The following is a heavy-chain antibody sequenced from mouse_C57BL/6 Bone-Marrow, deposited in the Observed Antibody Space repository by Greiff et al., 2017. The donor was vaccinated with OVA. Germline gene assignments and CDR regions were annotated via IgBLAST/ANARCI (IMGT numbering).Heavy chain of an antibody. CDR2: IDPENGDT. D-gene: IGHD4-1*01. CDR1: GFNIKDDY. CDR3: TAWDVKGDDY. J-gene: IGHJ2*01. V-gene: IGHV14-4*01. Sequence: EVQLQQSGAELVRPGASVKLSCTASGFNIKDDYMHWVKQRPEQGLEWIGWIDPENGDTEYASKFQGKATITADTSSNTAYLQLSSLTSEDTAVYYCTAWDVKGDDYWGQGTTLTVSS.